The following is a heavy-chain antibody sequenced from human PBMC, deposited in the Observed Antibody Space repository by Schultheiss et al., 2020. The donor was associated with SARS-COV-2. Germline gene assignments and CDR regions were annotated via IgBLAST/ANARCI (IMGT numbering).Heavy chain of an antibody. CDR3: ARGWVGATDY. CDR1: GYTFTSYG. J-gene: IGHJ4*02. CDR2: MNPNSGNT. V-gene: IGHV1-8*02. D-gene: IGHD1-26*01. Sequence: ASVKVSCKASGYTFTSYGISWVRQAPGQGLEWMGWMNPNSGNTGYAQKFQGRVTMTRNTSISTAYMELSSLRSEDTAVYYCARGWVGATDYWGQGTLVTVSS.